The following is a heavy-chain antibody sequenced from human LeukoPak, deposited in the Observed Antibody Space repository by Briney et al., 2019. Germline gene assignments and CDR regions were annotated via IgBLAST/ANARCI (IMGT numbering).Heavy chain of an antibody. J-gene: IGHJ3*02. Sequence: RPSETLSLTCTVSGDSVSNGNYYWSWLRQPPGKALEWIGYIYYTGKTYYNPSLEGRVTILVDTSRNHFSVKLNSVTAADTAVYYCARITYGDNHFDIWGQGTMVTVSS. V-gene: IGHV4-61*03. D-gene: IGHD4-23*01. CDR1: GDSVSNGNYY. CDR2: IYYTGKT. CDR3: ARITYGDNHFDI.